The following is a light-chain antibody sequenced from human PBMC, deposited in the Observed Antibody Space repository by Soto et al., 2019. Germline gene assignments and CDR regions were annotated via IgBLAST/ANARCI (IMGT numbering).Light chain of an antibody. CDR3: QQFHSLPYT. V-gene: IGKV1-33*01. CDR2: DAS. CDR1: EDIANH. Sequence: DTQMTQSPHSLSASVGDRVTIACQANEDIANHLNWYRQRPGKAPDLLIYDASNLEPGVPSRFSGAGSGTDFTFTISGLLPEDFATYYCQQFHSLPYTFGQGTKLEI. J-gene: IGKJ2*01.